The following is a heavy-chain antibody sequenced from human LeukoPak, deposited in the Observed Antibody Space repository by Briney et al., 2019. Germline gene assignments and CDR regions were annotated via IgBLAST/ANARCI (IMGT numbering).Heavy chain of an antibody. Sequence: GGSLRLSCAASGFTFDDYAMHWVRQAPGKGLEWVSGISWNSGSIGYADSVKGRFTISRDNAKNSLYLQMNSLRAEDTALYYCAKVPVAGTNYYYYGVDVWGQGTTVTVSS. D-gene: IGHD6-19*01. V-gene: IGHV3-9*01. CDR1: GFTFDDYA. CDR3: AKVPVAGTNYYYYGVDV. J-gene: IGHJ6*02. CDR2: ISWNSGSI.